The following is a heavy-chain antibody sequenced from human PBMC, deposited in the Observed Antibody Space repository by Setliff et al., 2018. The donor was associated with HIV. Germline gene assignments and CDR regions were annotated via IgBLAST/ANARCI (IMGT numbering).Heavy chain of an antibody. Sequence: PSETLSLTCTVSGSSITSSSFYWGWIRQPPGKGLEWIGSMTYVGITSFSPSLKSRVTISIDSSANQFSLNLNSVTAADTAVYYCARQQGDSRGFYPHFDYWGQGRLVTVSS. D-gene: IGHD3-22*01. CDR3: ARQQGDSRGFYPHFDY. V-gene: IGHV4-39*01. CDR1: GSSITSSSFY. J-gene: IGHJ4*02. CDR2: MTYVGIT.